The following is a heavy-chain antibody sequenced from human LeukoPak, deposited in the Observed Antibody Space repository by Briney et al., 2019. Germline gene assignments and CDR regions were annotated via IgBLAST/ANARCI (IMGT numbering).Heavy chain of an antibody. J-gene: IGHJ3*02. CDR2: ISGSGTTI. Sequence: AGSLRLSCGASGLIFSTYSMNWLRQAPGKGLEWVSYISGSGTTISYADSVKGRFTISRDNAEKSLYLQMSSLRAEDTAVYYCARSDGFDIWGQGTMVTVSS. CDR3: ARSDGFDI. V-gene: IGHV3-48*01. CDR1: GLIFSTYS.